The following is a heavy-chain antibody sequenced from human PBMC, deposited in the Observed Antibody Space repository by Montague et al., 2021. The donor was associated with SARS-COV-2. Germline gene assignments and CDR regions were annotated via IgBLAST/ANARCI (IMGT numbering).Heavy chain of an antibody. D-gene: IGHD3-3*01. J-gene: IGHJ5*02. CDR3: ARSGFYDLWSGYSFGSLDP. CDR1: GGSITGDY. Sequence: SETLSLTCSVSGGSITGDYRSWIRQPPGKGLEWFGDIYYTGSTNYNPSLKCRGTISVDKSKNQFSLRLSSVTAADTAVYYCARSGFYDLWSGYSFGSLDPWGQGTLVTVSS. CDR2: IYYTGST. V-gene: IGHV4-59*01.